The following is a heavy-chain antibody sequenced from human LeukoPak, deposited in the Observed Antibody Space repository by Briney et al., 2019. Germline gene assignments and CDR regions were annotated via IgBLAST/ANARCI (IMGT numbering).Heavy chain of an antibody. V-gene: IGHV4-59*01. CDR2: IHYSGDI. Sequence: SETLSLTCTVSGASISTSYWYWIRQPPGKGLEWIGYIHYSGDINYNPPLQSRVTISAYTSKNQLSLKLSSVTAADTAVDYCARVGCSGGSCYPDYWGQGTLVTVSS. J-gene: IGHJ4*02. D-gene: IGHD2-15*01. CDR1: GASISTSY. CDR3: ARVGCSGGSCYPDY.